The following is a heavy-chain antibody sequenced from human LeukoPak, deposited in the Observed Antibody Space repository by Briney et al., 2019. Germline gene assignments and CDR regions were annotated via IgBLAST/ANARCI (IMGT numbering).Heavy chain of an antibody. CDR2: INPNSGGT. Sequence: ASVMVSCKASGYTFTGYYMHWVRQAPGQGLEWMGWINPNSGGTNYAQKFQGRVTMTRDTSISTAYMELSRLRSDDTAVYYCARDPGGIAAAGLDYWGQGTLVTVSS. CDR1: GYTFTGYY. V-gene: IGHV1-2*02. D-gene: IGHD6-13*01. J-gene: IGHJ4*02. CDR3: ARDPGGIAAAGLDY.